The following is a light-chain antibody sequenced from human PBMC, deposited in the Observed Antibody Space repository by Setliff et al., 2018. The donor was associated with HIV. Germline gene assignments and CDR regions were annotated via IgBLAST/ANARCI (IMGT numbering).Light chain of an antibody. CDR1: SSDVGGYDF. CDR2: DVS. J-gene: IGLJ1*01. CDR3: ASYRSPATYV. V-gene: IGLV2-14*03. Sequence: QSALTQPASVSGSPGQSITISCIGTSSDVGGYDFVSWYQQRPDKAPKLIIFDVSERPSVVSHRFPGSKSGNTASLTISGLQTEDEGDYFCASYRSPATYVFGIGTKVTVL.